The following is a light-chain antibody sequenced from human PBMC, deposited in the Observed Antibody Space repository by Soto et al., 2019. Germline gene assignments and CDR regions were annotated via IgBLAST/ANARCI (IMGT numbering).Light chain of an antibody. CDR3: QQSYSTPVT. CDR1: HSISSY. Sequence: DIQMAQSPTSLSASVGDRVTITFRASHSISSYLNWYQQKPGKAPKLLVYAASSLQSGVPSRFSGSGSGTDFTLTISSLQPEDFATYYCQQSYSTPVTFGQGTKVDIK. J-gene: IGKJ1*01. CDR2: AAS. V-gene: IGKV1-39*01.